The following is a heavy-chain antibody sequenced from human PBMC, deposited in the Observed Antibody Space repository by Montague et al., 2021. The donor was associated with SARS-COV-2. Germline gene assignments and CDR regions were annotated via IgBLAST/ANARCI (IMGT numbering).Heavy chain of an antibody. CDR2: VYHTGST. CDR3: ARASVTGGTLDY. Sequence: SETLSLTCAVSGDSIGNGHWWSWVRQPPGKGLEWIGEVYHTGSTNYNPSLKSRVTISVDMPNDQFSLRVTSVTAADTAVYYCARASVTGGTLDYWGQGSLVTVSS. V-gene: IGHV4-4*02. D-gene: IGHD1-26*01. J-gene: IGHJ4*02. CDR1: GDSIGNGHW.